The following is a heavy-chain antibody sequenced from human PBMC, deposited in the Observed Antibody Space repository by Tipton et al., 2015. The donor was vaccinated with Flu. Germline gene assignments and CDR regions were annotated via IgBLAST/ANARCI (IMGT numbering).Heavy chain of an antibody. CDR2: SKNRRQSYAT. Sequence: SLRLSCAASGFTFNDHYMGWVRQAPGKGLEWVGRSKNRRQSYATEYAASVKGRFSISRDDSKSSLYLQMNSLKTEDTAVYYCRVMFRGEIDYWGRGTLVTVSS. D-gene: IGHD3-10*01. J-gene: IGHJ4*02. V-gene: IGHV3-72*01. CDR1: GFTFNDHY. CDR3: RVMFRGEIDY.